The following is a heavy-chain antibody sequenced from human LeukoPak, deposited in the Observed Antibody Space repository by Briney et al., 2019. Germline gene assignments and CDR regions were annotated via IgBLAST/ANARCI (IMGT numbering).Heavy chain of an antibody. CDR3: ARRDSGSYYYAFDI. CDR1: GGSISSYY. Sequence: KPSETLSLTCTVSGGSISSYYWSWIRQPPGKGLEWIGYIYYSGSTNYNPSLKSRVTISVDTSRNQFSLKLSSVTAADTAVYYCARRDSGSYYYAFDIWGQGTMVTVSS. V-gene: IGHV4-59*08. J-gene: IGHJ3*02. D-gene: IGHD1-26*01. CDR2: IYYSGST.